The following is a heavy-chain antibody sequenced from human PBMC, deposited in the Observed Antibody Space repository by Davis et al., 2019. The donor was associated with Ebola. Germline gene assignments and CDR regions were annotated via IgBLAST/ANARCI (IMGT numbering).Heavy chain of an antibody. V-gene: IGHV4-61*08. J-gene: IGHJ5*02. CDR3: ARLEGGDYYDFWSGYYYPRWFDP. CDR2: LYYSGFT. Sequence: MPSETLSLTCTVSGASVSSGAYYWSWTRQPPGKGLEWIGSLYYSGFTNYSPSLKSRVTTSIDTSKNQFSLKLSSVTAADTAVYYCARLEGGDYYDFWSGYYYPRWFDPWGQGTLVTVSS. CDR1: GASVSSGAYY. D-gene: IGHD3-3*01.